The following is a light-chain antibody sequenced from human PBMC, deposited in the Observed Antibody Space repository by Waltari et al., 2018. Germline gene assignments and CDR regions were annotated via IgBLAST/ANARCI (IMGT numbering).Light chain of an antibody. CDR3: QHDVRLPAT. V-gene: IGKV3-20*01. J-gene: IGKJ1*01. CDR1: HSVSRTV. Sequence: RARPSCIASHSVSRTVACTQQKQRQSPRLLIYGGATGATGIPGRFGGGGSGTNFSLTISRLEPEDFAGYYCQHDVRLPATVGQGTKVEIK. CDR2: GGA.